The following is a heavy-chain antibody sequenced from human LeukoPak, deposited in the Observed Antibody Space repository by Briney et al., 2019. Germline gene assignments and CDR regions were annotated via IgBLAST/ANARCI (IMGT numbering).Heavy chain of an antibody. CDR1: EFSVGSNY. D-gene: IGHD3-22*01. CDR3: AKDLTYYYDSSGYYTFDY. V-gene: IGHV3-66*02. J-gene: IGHJ4*02. Sequence: GGSLRLSCAASEFSVGSNYMTWVREAPGRGLEWVSLIYSGGSTYYADSVKGRFTISRDNSKNTLYLQMNSLRAEDTAVYYCAKDLTYYYDSSGYYTFDYWGQGTLLTVSS. CDR2: IYSGGST.